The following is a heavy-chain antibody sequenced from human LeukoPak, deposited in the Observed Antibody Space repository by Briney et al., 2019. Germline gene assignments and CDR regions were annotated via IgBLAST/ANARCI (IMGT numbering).Heavy chain of an antibody. Sequence: HPGGSLRLSCATSGFTFSRYTMNWVRQAPGKGLEWVSYISGSGTTKYYADSVKGRFTISRDNAKNSLYLQMNSLRPEDTAVYYCPRGSEWDLLGSCDYWGQGTLVTVSS. CDR1: GFTFSRYT. D-gene: IGHD1-26*01. J-gene: IGHJ4*02. CDR2: ISGSGTTK. CDR3: PRGSEWDLLGSCDY. V-gene: IGHV3-48*04.